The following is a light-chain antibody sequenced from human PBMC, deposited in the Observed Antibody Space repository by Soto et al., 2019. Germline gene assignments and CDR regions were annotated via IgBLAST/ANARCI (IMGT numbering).Light chain of an antibody. Sequence: QSVLTQPRSVSGSPGXXXXISCTGTSSDVGGYNYVSWYQQHPGKAPKLMIYDVSKRPSGVPDRFSGSKSGNTASLTISGLQAEDEADYYCCSYAGSYSYVFGTGTKLTVL. CDR2: DVS. CDR1: SSDVGGYNY. CDR3: CSYAGSYSYV. V-gene: IGLV2-11*01. J-gene: IGLJ1*01.